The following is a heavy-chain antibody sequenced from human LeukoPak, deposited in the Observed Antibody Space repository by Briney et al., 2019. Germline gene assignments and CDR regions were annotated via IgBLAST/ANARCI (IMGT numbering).Heavy chain of an antibody. J-gene: IGHJ6*03. Sequence: GRSLRLSCAASGFTFSSYGMHWVRQAPGKGLEWVAVIWYDGSNKYYADSVKGRFTISRDNSKNTLYLQMNSPRAEDTAVYYCAKDFARIGGGYNWGGYYMDVWGKGTTVTVSS. V-gene: IGHV3-33*06. D-gene: IGHD5-24*01. CDR2: IWYDGSNK. CDR3: AKDFARIGGGYNWGGYYMDV. CDR1: GFTFSSYG.